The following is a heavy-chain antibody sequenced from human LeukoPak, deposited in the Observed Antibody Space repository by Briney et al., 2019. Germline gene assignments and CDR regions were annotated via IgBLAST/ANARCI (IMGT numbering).Heavy chain of an antibody. J-gene: IGHJ4*02. CDR2: IIPIFGTA. CDR3: ARSGYSSGPYGDY. Sequence: GASVKVSCKASGGTFSSYAISWVRLAPGQGLEWMGGIIPIFGTANYAQKFQGRVTITTDESTSTAYMELSSLRSEDTAVYYCARSGYSSGPYGDYWGQGTLVTVSS. V-gene: IGHV1-69*05. D-gene: IGHD6-19*01. CDR1: GGTFSSYA.